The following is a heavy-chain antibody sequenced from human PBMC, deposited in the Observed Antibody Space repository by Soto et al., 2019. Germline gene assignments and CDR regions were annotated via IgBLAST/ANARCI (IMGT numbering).Heavy chain of an antibody. D-gene: IGHD5-12*01. Sequence: TLSLTCTVSGGSISSVGYYWSWIRQHPGKGLEVIGYIYYSGSTYCNPSLKSRVTISVDTSKNQFSLKLSSVTAADTAGYYCARAGWVDKVTTGFYXLGQVALLTVSX. V-gene: IGHV4-31*03. CDR1: GGSISSVGYY. CDR3: ARAGWVDKVTTGFYX. J-gene: IGHJ5*02. CDR2: IYYSGST.